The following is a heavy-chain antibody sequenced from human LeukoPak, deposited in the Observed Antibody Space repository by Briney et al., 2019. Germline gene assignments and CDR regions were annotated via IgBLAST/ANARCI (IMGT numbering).Heavy chain of an antibody. V-gene: IGHV3-30*04. CDR1: GFTFSSYA. D-gene: IGHD1-20*01. Sequence: GGSLRLSCAASGFTFSSYAMHWVRQAPGKGLEWVAVISYDGSNKYYADSVKGRFTISRDNAKNSLYLQMNSLRAEDTAVYYCARVRSGYDSDIWGQGTMVTVSS. CDR2: ISYDGSNK. CDR3: ARVRSGYDSDI. J-gene: IGHJ3*02.